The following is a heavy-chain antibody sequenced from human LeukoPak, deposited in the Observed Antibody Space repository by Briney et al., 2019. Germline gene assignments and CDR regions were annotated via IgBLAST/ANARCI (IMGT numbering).Heavy chain of an antibody. V-gene: IGHV4-39*07. CDR2: TYYSGST. CDR1: GDSISSTNYD. J-gene: IGHJ4*02. D-gene: IGHD6-13*01. Sequence: PSETLSLTCTVSGDSISSTNYDWGWIRQPPGKGLEWIGSTYYSGSTKFNPSLKSRVTISVDTSKNQFSLKLSSVTAADTAVYYCARGQFRGQQPLKWPVDYWGQGTLVTVSS. CDR3: ARGQFRGQQPLKWPVDY.